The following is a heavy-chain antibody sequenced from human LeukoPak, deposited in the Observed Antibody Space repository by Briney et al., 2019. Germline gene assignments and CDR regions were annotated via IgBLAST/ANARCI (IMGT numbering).Heavy chain of an antibody. D-gene: IGHD5-18*01. CDR3: ARDRDTAMVTHFDY. Sequence: ASVKVSCKASGYTFTSYGISWVRQAPGQGLEWMGWINAYNGNTNYAQKLQGRVTMTTDTSTSTAYMELRSLRSDDTAVYYCARDRDTAMVTHFDYWGQGPLVTVSS. CDR1: GYTFTSYG. V-gene: IGHV1-18*01. CDR2: INAYNGNT. J-gene: IGHJ4*02.